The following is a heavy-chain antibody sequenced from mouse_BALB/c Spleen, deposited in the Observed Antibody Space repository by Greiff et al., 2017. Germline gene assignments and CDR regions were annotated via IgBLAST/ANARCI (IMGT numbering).Heavy chain of an antibody. CDR1: GYTFTSYW. Sequence: QVQLQQSGAELAKPGASVKMSCKASGYTFTSYWMHWVKQRPGQGLEWIGYINPSTGYTEYNQKFKDKATLTADKSSSTAYMQLSSLTSEDSAVYYCAREHSLDYWGQGTTLTVSS. CDR2: INPSTGYT. CDR3: AREHSLDY. V-gene: IGHV1-7*01. J-gene: IGHJ2*01.